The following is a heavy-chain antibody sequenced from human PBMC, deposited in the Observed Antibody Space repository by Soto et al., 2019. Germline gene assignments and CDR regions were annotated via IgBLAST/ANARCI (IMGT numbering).Heavy chain of an antibody. CDR3: ASSIVATIRGWFDP. CDR2: IIPIFGTA. J-gene: IGHJ5*02. V-gene: IGHV1-69*12. CDR1: GGTFSSYA. D-gene: IGHD5-12*01. Sequence: QVQLVQSGAEVKKPGSSVKVSCKASGGTFSSYAISWVRQAPGQGLEWMGGIIPIFGTANYAQKFQGRVTXXAXEXXSTAYMELSSLRSEDTAVYYCASSIVATIRGWFDPWGQGTLVTVSS.